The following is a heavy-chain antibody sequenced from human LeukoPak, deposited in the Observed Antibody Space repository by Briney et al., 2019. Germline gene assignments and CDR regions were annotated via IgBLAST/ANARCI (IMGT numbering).Heavy chain of an antibody. CDR3: ARGHHYYDSSAYYY. V-gene: IGHV3-74*01. Sequence: GGSLRLSCAASGFAFISYLMHWVRQAPGKWLVWVSRINSDGSTTSYAASVKGRFTISRDTAKNTLYLQMNSLRAEDTAVYYCARGHHYYDSSAYYYWGQGTLVTVSS. CDR1: GFAFISYL. D-gene: IGHD3-22*01. J-gene: IGHJ4*02. CDR2: INSDGSTT.